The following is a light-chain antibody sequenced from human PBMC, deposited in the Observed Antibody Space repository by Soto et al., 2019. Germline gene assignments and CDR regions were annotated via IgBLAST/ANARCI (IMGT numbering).Light chain of an antibody. V-gene: IGKV3-20*01. CDR1: QTVRNNY. J-gene: IGKJ4*01. CDR3: QQFSSYPLT. CDR2: DAS. Sequence: VLKQSPGTLSLSPGERHTLSCRASQTVRNNYLAWYQQKPGQAPRLLIYDASSRATGIPDRFSGGGSGTDFTLTISRLEPEDFAVYYCQQFSSYPLTFGGGTKVDIK.